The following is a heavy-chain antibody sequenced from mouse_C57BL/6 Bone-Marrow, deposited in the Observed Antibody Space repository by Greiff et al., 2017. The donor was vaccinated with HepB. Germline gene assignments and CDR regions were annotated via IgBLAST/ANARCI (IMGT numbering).Heavy chain of an antibody. J-gene: IGHJ2*01. V-gene: IGHV5-16*01. CDR2: INYDGSST. Sequence: EVKVEESEGGLVQPGRSMKLSCTASGFTFSDYYMAWVRQVPEKGLEWVASINYDGSSTYYLDSLKSRFIISRDNAKNILYLQMSSLKSEDTATYYCARGENWDLDYWGQGTTLTVSS. CDR1: GFTFSDYY. D-gene: IGHD4-1*01. CDR3: ARGENWDLDY.